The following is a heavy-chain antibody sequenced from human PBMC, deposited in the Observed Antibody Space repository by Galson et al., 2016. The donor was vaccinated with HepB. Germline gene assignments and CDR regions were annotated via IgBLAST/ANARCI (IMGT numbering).Heavy chain of an antibody. Sequence: SVKVSCKASGYTFTSYGIGWVRQAPGQGLEWMGWISAYNAYRDYPQKLQGRVTMTTDTSTSTAYMKLSSLRSDDTAVYYCARDNTKTTAACDFWGQGTLVTVSS. CDR3: ARDNTKTTAACDF. D-gene: IGHD4-17*01. V-gene: IGHV1-18*04. CDR2: ISAYNAYR. CDR1: GYTFTSYG. J-gene: IGHJ4*02.